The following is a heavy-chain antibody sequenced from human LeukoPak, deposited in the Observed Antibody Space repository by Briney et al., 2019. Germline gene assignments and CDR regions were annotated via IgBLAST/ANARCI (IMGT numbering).Heavy chain of an antibody. J-gene: IGHJ4*02. V-gene: IGHV4-38-2*01. CDR2: IYHSGST. Sequence: SETLSLTCGVSGDSISSGYYWGWIRQPPGKGLEWIGSIYHSGSTYYNPSLKSRLTISVDTSKNQFSLKLSSVTAADTAVYYCARHRYSSSPEGFDYWGQGTLVTVSS. D-gene: IGHD6-6*01. CDR1: GDSISSGYY. CDR3: ARHRYSSSPEGFDY.